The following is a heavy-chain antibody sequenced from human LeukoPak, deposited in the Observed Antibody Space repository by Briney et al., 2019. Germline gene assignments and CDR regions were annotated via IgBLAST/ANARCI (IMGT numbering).Heavy chain of an antibody. V-gene: IGHV4-34*01. Sequence: GSLRLSCAASGFTFSSYAMSWVRQPPGKGLEWIGEINHSGSTNYNPSLKSRVTISVDTSKNQFSLKLSSVTAADTAVYYCARGLREFGMDVWGQGTTVTVSS. D-gene: IGHD5-24*01. CDR3: ARGLREFGMDV. J-gene: IGHJ6*02. CDR1: GFTFSSYA. CDR2: INHSGST.